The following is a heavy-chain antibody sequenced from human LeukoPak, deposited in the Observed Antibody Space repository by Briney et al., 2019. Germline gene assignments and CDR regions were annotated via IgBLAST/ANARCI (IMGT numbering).Heavy chain of an antibody. J-gene: IGHJ4*02. Sequence: GGSLRLSCTASGFTVSGNYMSWVRQAPGKGLEWVSLIYSGGTTYYADSVKGRFTISRDNSKNTLYLQMNSLRAEDTAVYYCAKEGVGERRGVYWGQGTLVTVSS. D-gene: IGHD1-1*01. CDR1: GFTVSGNY. V-gene: IGHV3-53*01. CDR3: AKEGVGERRGVY. CDR2: IYSGGTT.